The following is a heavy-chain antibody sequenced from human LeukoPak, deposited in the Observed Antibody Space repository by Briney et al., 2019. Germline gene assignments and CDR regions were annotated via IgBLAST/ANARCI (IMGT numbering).Heavy chain of an antibody. J-gene: IGHJ4*02. CDR3: ATGGSEYSYGYLGFDY. D-gene: IGHD5-18*01. CDR1: GGSISSYY. V-gene: IGHV4-59*01. CDR2: IYYSGST. Sequence: ASETLSLTCTVSGGSISSYYWNWIRQPPGKGLEWIGYIYYSGSTNYNPSLKSRVTISVDTSKNQFSLKLSSVTAADTAVYYCATGGSEYSYGYLGFDYWGQGTLVTVSS.